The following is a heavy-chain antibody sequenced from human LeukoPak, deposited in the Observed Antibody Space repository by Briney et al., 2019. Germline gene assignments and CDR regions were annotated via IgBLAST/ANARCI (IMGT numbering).Heavy chain of an antibody. V-gene: IGHV4-4*07. J-gene: IGHJ6*02. CDR3: ARDGAVTSWYGMDV. Sequence: PSETLSLTCTVSGGSISSYYWSWIRQPAGKGLEWIGRIYTSGSTNYNPSLKSRVTMSVDTSKNQFSLKLSSVTAADTAVYYCARDGAVTSWYGMDVWGQGTTVTVSS. CDR2: IYTSGST. CDR1: GGSISSYY. D-gene: IGHD4-17*01.